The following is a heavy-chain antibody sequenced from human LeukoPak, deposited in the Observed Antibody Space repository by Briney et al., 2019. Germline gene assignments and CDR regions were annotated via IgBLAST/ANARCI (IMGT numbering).Heavy chain of an antibody. V-gene: IGHV4-39*07. CDR1: GGSISSSSYY. CDR3: AREAPLFGVVINRWFDP. D-gene: IGHD3-3*01. CDR2: IYYRGST. J-gene: IGHJ5*02. Sequence: SETLPLTCTVSGGSISSSSYYWGWIRQPPGKGLEWIGSIYYRGSTYYNPSLKSRVTISVDTSKNQFSLKVSSVTAADTAVYYCAREAPLFGVVINRWFDPWGQGTLVTVSS.